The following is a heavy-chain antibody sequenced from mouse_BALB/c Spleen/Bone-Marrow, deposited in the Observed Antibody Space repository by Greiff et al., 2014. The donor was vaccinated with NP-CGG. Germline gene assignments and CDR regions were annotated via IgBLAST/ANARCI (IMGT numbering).Heavy chain of an antibody. CDR3: ARITTATGAMDY. CDR2: IWADGST. CDR1: GFSLTNYG. J-gene: IGHJ4*01. Sequence: VQLVESGPGLVAPSQSLSITCTVSGFSLTNYGVHWVRQPPGKGLEWLGVIWADGSTNYNSALMSRLSISKDNSKSQVFFKMXXXXXDDTAMYYCARITTATGAMDYWGQGTSVTVSS. D-gene: IGHD1-2*01. V-gene: IGHV2-9*02.